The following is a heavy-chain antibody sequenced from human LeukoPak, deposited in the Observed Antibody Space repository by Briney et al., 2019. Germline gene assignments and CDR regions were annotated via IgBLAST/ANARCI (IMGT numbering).Heavy chain of an antibody. CDR2: IWYDGRNK. CDR1: GFTFSSYG. Sequence: PGGSLRLSCTASGFTFSSYGMHWVRQAPGKGLEWVAVIWYDGRNKYYADSVKGRFTISRDNSKNTLYVEMNSLRAEDTAVYYCARDRDWFRTTSDAFDIWGQGTMVTVSS. V-gene: IGHV3-33*08. D-gene: IGHD3/OR15-3a*01. CDR3: ARDRDWFRTTSDAFDI. J-gene: IGHJ3*02.